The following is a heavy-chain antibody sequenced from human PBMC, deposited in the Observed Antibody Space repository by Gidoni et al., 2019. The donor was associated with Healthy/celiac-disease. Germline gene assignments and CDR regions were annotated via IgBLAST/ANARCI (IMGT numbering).Heavy chain of an antibody. D-gene: IGHD3-22*01. CDR1: GYSFTSYW. J-gene: IGHJ6*02. CDR3: ARHIFYYDSSGYAYYGMDV. V-gene: IGHV5-51*01. CDR2: IYPGDSDT. Sequence: EVQLVQSGAEVKKPGASLKISCKGSGYSFTSYWIGWVRQMPGKGLEWMGIIYPGDSDTRYSPSFQGQVTISADKSISTAYLQWSSLKASDTAMYYCARHIFYYDSSGYAYYGMDVWGQGTTVTVSS.